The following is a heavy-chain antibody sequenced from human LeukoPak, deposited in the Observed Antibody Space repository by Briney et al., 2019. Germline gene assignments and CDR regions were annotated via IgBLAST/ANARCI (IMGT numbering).Heavy chain of an antibody. V-gene: IGHV3-23*01. CDR1: GFTFSSYA. J-gene: IGHJ4*02. CDR2: ISGSGGST. CDR3: AREVGGGFFWSGYRHNYFDY. Sequence: GGSLRLSCAASGFTFSSYAMSWVRQAPGKGLEWVSAISGSGGSTYYADSVKGRFTISRDNAKNSLYLQMNSLRAEDTAVYYCAREVGGGFFWSGYRHNYFDYWGQGTLVTVSS. D-gene: IGHD3-3*01.